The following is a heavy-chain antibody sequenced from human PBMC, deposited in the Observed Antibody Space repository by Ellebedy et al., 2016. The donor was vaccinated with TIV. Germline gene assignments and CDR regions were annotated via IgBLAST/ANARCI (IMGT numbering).Heavy chain of an antibody. Sequence: PGGSLRLSCAASGFTFSDYYMSWIRQAPGKGLEWVSYIGSSGSPIHYADSVKGRFTISRDNAKNTLYLEMNSLRVDDTAIYYCARQFDQPARWGQGTLVIVSS. CDR2: IGSSGSPI. CDR3: ARQFDQPAR. CDR1: GFTFSDYY. J-gene: IGHJ4*01. V-gene: IGHV3-11*04. D-gene: IGHD3-9*01.